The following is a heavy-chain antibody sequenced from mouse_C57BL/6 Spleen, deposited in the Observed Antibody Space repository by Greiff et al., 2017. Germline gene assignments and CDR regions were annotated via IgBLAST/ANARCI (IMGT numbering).Heavy chain of an antibody. V-gene: IGHV1-59*01. CDR1: GYTFTSYW. Sequence: QVQLQQPGAELVRPGTSVKLSCKASGYTFTSYWMHWVKQRPGQGLEWIGVIDPSDSYTNYNQKFKGKAKLTVDTSSSTAYMQLSSLTSEDSAVYYCATDYWGQGTTLTVSS. CDR2: IDPSDSYT. CDR3: ATDY. J-gene: IGHJ2*01.